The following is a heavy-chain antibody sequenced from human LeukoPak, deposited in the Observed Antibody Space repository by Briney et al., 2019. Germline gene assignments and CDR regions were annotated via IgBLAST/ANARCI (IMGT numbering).Heavy chain of an antibody. CDR2: INHSGST. CDR1: GGSISSSSYY. J-gene: IGHJ4*02. V-gene: IGHV4-39*07. D-gene: IGHD3-16*02. Sequence: SETLSLTCTVSGGSISSSSYYWGWIRQPPGKGLEWIGEINHSGSTNYNPSLKSRVTISVDTSKNQFSLKLSSVTAADTAVYYCARGVYVWGSYRGYYFDYWGQGTLVTVSS. CDR3: ARGVYVWGSYRGYYFDY.